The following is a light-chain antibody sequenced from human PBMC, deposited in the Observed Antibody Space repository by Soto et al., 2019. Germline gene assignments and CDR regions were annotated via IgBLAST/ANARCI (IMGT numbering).Light chain of an antibody. J-gene: IGLJ1*01. CDR1: SSNIGNNY. V-gene: IGLV1-51*02. CDR2: ENN. Sequence: QSVVTQPPSVSAAPGQKVTISCFGSSSNIGNNYVSWYQQLPGTAPKLLIYENNKRPSGIPDRFSGSKSGTSATLGITGLQTGDEADYYCGTWDSSLSAHVFATGTKVTVL. CDR3: GTWDSSLSAHV.